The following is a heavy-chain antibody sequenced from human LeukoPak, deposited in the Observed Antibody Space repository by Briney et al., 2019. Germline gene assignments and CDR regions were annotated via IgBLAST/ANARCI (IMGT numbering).Heavy chain of an antibody. J-gene: IGHJ5*01. CDR3: VRARYSSAWFDS. V-gene: IGHV1-8*01. D-gene: IGHD6-25*01. Sequence: ASVKVSCKASGYIFDRYDINWVRQATGKGLEWMGWMNPKTGNTGFAQTFQGRVNMTSDTPMTTAYMELNNLKSEDTAGYYCVRARYSSAWFDSWGHGALVIVSS. CDR2: MNPKTGNT. CDR1: GYIFDRYD.